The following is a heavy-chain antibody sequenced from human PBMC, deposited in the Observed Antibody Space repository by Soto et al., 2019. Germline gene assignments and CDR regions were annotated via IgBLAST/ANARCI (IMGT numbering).Heavy chain of an antibody. CDR3: ARETAVVVVAASYYYYRMDV. V-gene: IGHV6-1*01. Sequence: SQTLSLTCAISGDSVSSNSAAWNWIRQSPSRGLEWLGRTYYRSKWYNDYAVSVKSRITINPDTSKNQFSLQLNSVTPEDTAVYYCARETAVVVVAASYYYYRMDVWGQGTTVTVSS. CDR1: GDSVSSNSAA. CDR2: TYYRSKWYN. D-gene: IGHD2-15*01. J-gene: IGHJ6*02.